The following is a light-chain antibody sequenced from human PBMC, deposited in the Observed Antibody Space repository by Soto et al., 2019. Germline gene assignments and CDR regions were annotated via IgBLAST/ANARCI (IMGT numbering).Light chain of an antibody. CDR3: QQYETYSPAT. Sequence: DIQMTQSPFTLSASVGDRVTITCRSSQSISSWLAWYQQKPGKAPKLLIYKASTLESGVPSNFSGSGSGTEFTLTISSLQPEDFATYYCQQYETYSPATFGQGTKVDIK. V-gene: IGKV1-5*03. CDR1: QSISSW. J-gene: IGKJ1*01. CDR2: KAS.